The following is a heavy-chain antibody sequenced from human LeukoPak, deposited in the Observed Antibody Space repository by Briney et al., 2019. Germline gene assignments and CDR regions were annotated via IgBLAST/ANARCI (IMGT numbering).Heavy chain of an antibody. CDR2: ISYDGSNK. CDR3: ATLTTVRDY. D-gene: IGHD4-17*01. V-gene: IGHV3-30-3*01. Sequence: GRSLRLSCAASGFTFSSYAMHWVRQAPGKGLEWVAVISYDGSNKYYADSVKGRFIISRDNSKNTLYLQMNSLRAGDTAVYYCATLTTVRDYWDQGTLVTVSS. J-gene: IGHJ4*02. CDR1: GFTFSSYA.